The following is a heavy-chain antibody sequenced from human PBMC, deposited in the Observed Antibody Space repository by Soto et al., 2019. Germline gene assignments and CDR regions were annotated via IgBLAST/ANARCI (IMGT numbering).Heavy chain of an antibody. J-gene: IGHJ6*03. D-gene: IGHD2-15*01. Sequence: ASVKVSCKTSGYTFINFGISLVRQAPGQGLEWMGWINPNSGGTNYAQKFQGWVTMTRDTSISTAYMELSRLRSDDTAVYYCARGISTFYYYYYMDVWGKGTTVTVSS. V-gene: IGHV1-2*04. CDR3: ARGISTFYYYYYMDV. CDR1: GYTFINFG. CDR2: INPNSGGT.